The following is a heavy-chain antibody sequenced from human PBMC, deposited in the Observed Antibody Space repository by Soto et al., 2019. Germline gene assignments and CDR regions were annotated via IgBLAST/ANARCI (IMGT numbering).Heavy chain of an antibody. J-gene: IGHJ6*02. Sequence: ASVKVSCKAFGYTFTRYGISWVRQAPGQGLEWMGWISGYNGDTNYAQKFQGRVTMTVDTSTTTAFMELTSLTSDDRAVYYCAKNGQPPYYYYGMDVWGQGTTVTVS. D-gene: IGHD2-8*01. CDR1: GYTFTRYG. V-gene: IGHV1-18*01. CDR3: AKNGQPPYYYYGMDV. CDR2: ISGYNGDT.